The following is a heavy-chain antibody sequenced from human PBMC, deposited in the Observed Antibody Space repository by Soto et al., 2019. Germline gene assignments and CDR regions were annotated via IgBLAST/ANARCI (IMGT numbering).Heavy chain of an antibody. CDR1: GGSISSYY. J-gene: IGHJ3*02. CDR2: IYYSGST. V-gene: IGHV4-59*01. D-gene: IGHD3-22*01. CDR3: ASLTYYYDSSGYDVHAFDI. Sequence: PSETLSLTCTVSGGSISSYYWSWIRQPPGKGLEWIGYIYYSGSTNYNPSLKSRVTISVDTSKNQFSLKLTSVTAADTAVYYRASLTYYYDSSGYDVHAFDIWGQGTMVTVSS.